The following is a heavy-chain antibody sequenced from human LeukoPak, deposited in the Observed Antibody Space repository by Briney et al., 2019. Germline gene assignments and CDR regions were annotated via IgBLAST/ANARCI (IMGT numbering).Heavy chain of an antibody. CDR2: INTDGSST. D-gene: IGHD3-10*01. V-gene: IGHV3-74*01. CDR1: GFTFSSYW. J-gene: IGHJ4*02. CDR3: ARDSDYYVSGGYFDY. Sequence: GGSLRLSCAASGFTFSSYWMHWVRQAPGKGLVWVSGINTDGSSTNYADSVKGRFTISRDNAKNTLYLQMNSLRAEDTAVYYCARDSDYYVSGGYFDYWGQGTLVTVSS.